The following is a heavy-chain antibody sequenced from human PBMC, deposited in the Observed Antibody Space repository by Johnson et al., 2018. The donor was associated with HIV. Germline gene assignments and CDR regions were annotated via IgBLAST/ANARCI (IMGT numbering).Heavy chain of an antibody. J-gene: IGHJ3*02. D-gene: IGHD5-18*01. Sequence: VQLVESGGGVVRHGGSLRLSCAASGFTFDDHGMSWVRQAPGKGLEWVSGINWNGGRTGYADSVKGRFTISRDNAKNSLYLQMNSVRAEDTALYYCAREVGIQLWSSDAFDIWGQGTMVTVSS. V-gene: IGHV3-20*04. CDR3: AREVGIQLWSSDAFDI. CDR1: GFTFDDHG. CDR2: INWNGGRT.